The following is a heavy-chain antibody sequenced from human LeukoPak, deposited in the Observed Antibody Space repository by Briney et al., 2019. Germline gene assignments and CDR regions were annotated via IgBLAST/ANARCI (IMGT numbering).Heavy chain of an antibody. CDR1: GFTFSSYS. D-gene: IGHD3-22*01. CDR2: ISSGSTYI. CDR3: ASGYSYDSLRF. V-gene: IGHV3-21*01. J-gene: IGHJ4*02. Sequence: PGGSLRLSCVASGFTFSSYSGTWVRHTPGKGLECVSSISSGSTYIYSPDSVRGRFTISRDNAKNSLFLQMDSLRPEDTAVYYCASGYSYDSLRFWGQGTLVTVSS.